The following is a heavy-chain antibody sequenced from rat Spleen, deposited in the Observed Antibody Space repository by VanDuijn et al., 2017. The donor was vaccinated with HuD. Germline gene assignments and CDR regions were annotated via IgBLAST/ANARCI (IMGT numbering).Heavy chain of an antibody. CDR1: GFSLINYS. CDR2: IGRSGST. J-gene: IGHJ4*01. CDR3: ARAPGNGYVMDA. Sequence: QVQLMESGPGLVQPSETLSLTCTVSGFSLINYSVHWVRQPPGKGLEWVGVIGRSGSTEYNSALISRLSISRDTSKNHIFLKMNSLQSEDTTTYYCARAPGNGYVMDAWGQGTSVTVSS. D-gene: IGHD5-1*01. V-gene: IGHV2-45*01.